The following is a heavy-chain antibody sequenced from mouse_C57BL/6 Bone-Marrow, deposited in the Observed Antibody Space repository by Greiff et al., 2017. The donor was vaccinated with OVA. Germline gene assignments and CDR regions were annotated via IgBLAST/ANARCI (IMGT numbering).Heavy chain of an antibody. V-gene: IGHV1-53*01. Sequence: QVQLQQPGTELVKPGASVKLSCKASGYTFTSYWMHWVKQRPGQGLEWIGNINPSNGGTNYNEKFKSKATLTVDKSSSTAYMQLSSRTSEDSAVYYCARRGYYYGSTYWYFDVWGTGTTVTVSS. D-gene: IGHD1-1*01. J-gene: IGHJ1*03. CDR1: GYTFTSYW. CDR2: INPSNGGT. CDR3: ARRGYYYGSTYWYFDV.